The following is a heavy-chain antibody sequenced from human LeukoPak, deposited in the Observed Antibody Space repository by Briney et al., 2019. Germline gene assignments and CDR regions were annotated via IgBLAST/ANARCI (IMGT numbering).Heavy chain of an antibody. Sequence: ASVKVSCMASGYSFSSYGISWVRQAPGQGLEWMGWISAYNGNTKYAQKLQGRVTMTTDTSTSTAYMELRSLRSDDTAVYYCARDESSGSYYFDYWGQGTLVTVSS. CDR3: ARDESSGSYYFDY. V-gene: IGHV1-18*01. CDR1: GYSFSSYG. D-gene: IGHD1-26*01. CDR2: ISAYNGNT. J-gene: IGHJ4*02.